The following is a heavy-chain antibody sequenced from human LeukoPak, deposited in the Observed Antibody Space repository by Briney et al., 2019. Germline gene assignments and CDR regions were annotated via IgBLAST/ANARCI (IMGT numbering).Heavy chain of an antibody. V-gene: IGHV1-2*02. Sequence: ASVKVSCKASGYPFTGYYLHWVRQAPGQRLEWIGWLNPNSGGTNYAQKFQGRVTLTSDTSISTAYMELSLLTSDDTAIYYCARGLRIINGLDVWGQGTTVIVSS. D-gene: IGHD2-15*01. CDR3: ARGLRIINGLDV. CDR2: LNPNSGGT. CDR1: GYPFTGYY. J-gene: IGHJ6*02.